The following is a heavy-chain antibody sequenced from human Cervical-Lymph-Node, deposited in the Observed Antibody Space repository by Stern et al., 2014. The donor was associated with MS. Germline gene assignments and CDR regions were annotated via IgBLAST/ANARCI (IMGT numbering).Heavy chain of an antibody. D-gene: IGHD6-6*01. CDR1: GFTFSSYS. CDR3: ARGIAARPNWFDP. V-gene: IGHV3-21*01. Sequence: EVHLVESGGGLVKPGGSLRLSCAASGFTFSSYSMNWVRQAPGKGLEWVSSISSSRSYIYYADSVKGRFTISRDNAKNSLYLQMNSLRAEDTAVYYCARGIAARPNWFDPWGQGTLVTVSS. CDR2: ISSSRSYI. J-gene: IGHJ5*02.